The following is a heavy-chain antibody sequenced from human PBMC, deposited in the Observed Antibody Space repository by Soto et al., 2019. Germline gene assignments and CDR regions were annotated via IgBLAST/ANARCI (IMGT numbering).Heavy chain of an antibody. V-gene: IGHV3-7*01. Sequence: GGSLRLSCAASGFTFSSYAMSWVRQAPGKGLEWVANIKQDGSEKYYVDSVKGRFTISRDNAKNSLYLQMNSLRAEDTAVYYCARDLGAFDIWGQGTMVTVSS. J-gene: IGHJ3*02. D-gene: IGHD7-27*01. CDR3: ARDLGAFDI. CDR2: IKQDGSEK. CDR1: GFTFSSYA.